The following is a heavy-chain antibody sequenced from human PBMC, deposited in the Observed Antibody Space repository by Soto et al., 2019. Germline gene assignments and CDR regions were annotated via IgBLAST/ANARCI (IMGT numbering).Heavy chain of an antibody. CDR3: ARDYYGMDV. V-gene: IGHV4-30-2*06. J-gene: IGHJ6*02. CDR2: TYQSGNA. Sequence: WTWIRQSPGKGLEWIGYTYQSGNAYYNPSLKSRVTISVDRSKNQFSLNLTSVTAADTAVYYCARDYYGMDVWGQGTTVTVSS.